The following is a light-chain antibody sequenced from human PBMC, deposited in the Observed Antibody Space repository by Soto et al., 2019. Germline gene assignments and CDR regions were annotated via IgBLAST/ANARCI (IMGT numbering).Light chain of an antibody. J-gene: IGKJ5*01. CDR2: ASS. CDR3: QLYGISPH. Sequence: EIVLTQSPGARSLSPVERATLSFKTSQSRGSNFLAWYQHQPGQAPRLLIYASSNRATGIPDRFSGSASGTDFTLTINRLEPEDFAVYYCQLYGISPHFGQGTRLEIK. V-gene: IGKV3-20*01. CDR1: QSRGSNF.